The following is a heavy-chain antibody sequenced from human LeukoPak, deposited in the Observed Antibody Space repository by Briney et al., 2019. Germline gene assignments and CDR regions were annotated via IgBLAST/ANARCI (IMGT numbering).Heavy chain of an antibody. Sequence: ASMKVSCKASGYTFTGYYIHWVRQAPGQGLEWMGWINANNGDTNYTQKFQGRVTMTRDTSISTAYIDLSRLTSDDTAVYYCAKGLSTGWFDPWGQGTLVTVSS. D-gene: IGHD2-2*01. J-gene: IGHJ5*02. CDR1: GYTFTGYY. V-gene: IGHV1-2*02. CDR2: INANNGDT. CDR3: AKGLSTGWFDP.